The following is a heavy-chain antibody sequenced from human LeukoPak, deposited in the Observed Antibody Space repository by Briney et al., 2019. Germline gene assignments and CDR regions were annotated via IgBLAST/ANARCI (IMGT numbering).Heavy chain of an antibody. Sequence: PGGSLRLSCVASGFMFSDHAFHWVRQSPDKGLEWVALIGSDGSMKYYADSVQGRFTVSRENSKNTLFLQMNTLRADDTAVYFCARQMTSTRLFDSWGQGTLVTVSS. CDR3: ARQMTSTRLFDS. CDR1: GFMFSDHA. D-gene: IGHD5/OR15-5a*01. V-gene: IGHV3-30*04. CDR2: IGSDGSMK. J-gene: IGHJ4*02.